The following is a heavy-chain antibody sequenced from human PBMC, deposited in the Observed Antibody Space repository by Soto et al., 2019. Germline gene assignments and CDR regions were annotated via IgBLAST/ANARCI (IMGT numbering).Heavy chain of an antibody. D-gene: IGHD3-3*01. J-gene: IGHJ6*02. V-gene: IGHV1-46*01. CDR2: INPSGGST. Sequence: ASVKVSCKASGYTFTSYYMHWVRQAPGRGLEWMGIINPSGGSTSYAQKFQGRVTMTRDTSTSTVYMELSSLRSEDTAVYYCARDRYDFWSGYYPEHGLDAWGQGTTVTSP. CDR1: GYTFTSYY. CDR3: ARDRYDFWSGYYPEHGLDA.